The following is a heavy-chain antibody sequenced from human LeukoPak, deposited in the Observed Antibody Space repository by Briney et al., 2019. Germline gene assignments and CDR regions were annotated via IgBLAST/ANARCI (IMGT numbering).Heavy chain of an antibody. D-gene: IGHD1-26*01. Sequence: ASVKVSCEASGYTFTGYYMHWVRQAPGQGLEWMGWINLNSGGTNYAQKFQGRVTMTRDTSISTAYMELSRLRSDDTAVYYCAREFRWDLYFDYWGQGTPVTVSS. V-gene: IGHV1-2*02. CDR2: INLNSGGT. CDR1: GYTFTGYY. J-gene: IGHJ4*02. CDR3: AREFRWDLYFDY.